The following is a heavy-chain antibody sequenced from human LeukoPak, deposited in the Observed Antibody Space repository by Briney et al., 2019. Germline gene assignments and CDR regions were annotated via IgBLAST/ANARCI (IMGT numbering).Heavy chain of an antibody. CDR1: GFTVSSNY. CDR3: ARGSYDSSGYPVVAFDI. Sequence: EGFLRLSCAASGFTVSSNYMSWVRQAPGKGLEWVSVIYSGGSTYYADSVKGRFTISRDNSKNTLYLQMNSLRAEDTAVYYCARGSYDSSGYPVVAFDIWGQGTMVTVSS. V-gene: IGHV3-53*01. J-gene: IGHJ3*02. D-gene: IGHD3-22*01. CDR2: IYSGGST.